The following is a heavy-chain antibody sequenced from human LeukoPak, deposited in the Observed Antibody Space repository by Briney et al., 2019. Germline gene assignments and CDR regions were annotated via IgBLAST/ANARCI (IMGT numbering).Heavy chain of an antibody. Sequence: SETLSPTCTVSGGSISSYYWSWIRQPTGKGLEWIGRIYTSGSTNYNSSLRGRVTISVDASKNQISLNLTSVTAADTAVYYCARERGYGGTFDYWGQGTLVTVSS. D-gene: IGHD4-23*01. CDR2: IYTSGST. J-gene: IGHJ4*02. V-gene: IGHV4-4*07. CDR1: GGSISSYY. CDR3: ARERGYGGTFDY.